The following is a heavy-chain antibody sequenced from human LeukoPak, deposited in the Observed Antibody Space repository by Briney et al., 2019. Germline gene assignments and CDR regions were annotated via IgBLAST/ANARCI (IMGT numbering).Heavy chain of an antibody. CDR2: IYSGGST. Sequence: GGSLRLSCAASEFSVGSNYMTWVRQAPGKGLEWVSLIYSGGSTYYADSVKGRFTISRDNSKNTLYLQMNSLRAEDTAVYYCKKIRGSGSHMAVYYYMDVWGKGTTVTVSS. CDR1: EFSVGSNY. J-gene: IGHJ6*03. CDR3: KKIRGSGSHMAVYYYMDV. V-gene: IGHV3-66*01. D-gene: IGHD1-26*01.